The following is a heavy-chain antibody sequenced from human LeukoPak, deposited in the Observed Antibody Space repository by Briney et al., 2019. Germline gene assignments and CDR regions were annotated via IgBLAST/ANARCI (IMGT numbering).Heavy chain of an antibody. CDR3: ARVTEYSSSSVY. D-gene: IGHD6-6*01. V-gene: IGHV3-30-3*01. CDR1: GFTFSAYA. Sequence: GRSLRLSCAVSGFTFSAYAMHWVRQAPGKGLEWVAIISYDGSNKRYADSVKGRFTISRDNAKNSLYLQMNSLRAEDTAVYYCARVTEYSSSSVYWGQGTLVTVSS. CDR2: ISYDGSNK. J-gene: IGHJ4*02.